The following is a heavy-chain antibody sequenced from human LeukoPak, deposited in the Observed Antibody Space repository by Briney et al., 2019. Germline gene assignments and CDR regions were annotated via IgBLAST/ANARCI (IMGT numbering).Heavy chain of an antibody. V-gene: IGHV3-30*18. CDR2: ISYDGINK. CDR1: GFNFSTYG. CDR3: AKDHVTSSSWFPDY. D-gene: IGHD6-13*01. Sequence: GGSLRLSCAASGFNFSTYGMHWVRQAPGKGLEGVAVISYDGINKYYADSVKGRFTISRDNSKNMLYLQMSSLRAEDTAVYYCAKDHVTSSSWFPDYWGQGTLVTVSS. J-gene: IGHJ4*02.